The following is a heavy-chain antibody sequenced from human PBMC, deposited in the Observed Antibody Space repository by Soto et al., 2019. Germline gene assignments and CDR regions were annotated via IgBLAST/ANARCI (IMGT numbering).Heavy chain of an antibody. CDR2: IIPDFGTG. Sequence: QVLLVQSGAEVREPGSSVNVSCKASGGTFNSYAISWVRQAPGQGLEWMGGIIPDFGTGNSAQKFRGRVSITADVSTTTVYMGLSGLTLEDTAVYYCARERGGYNRGDFEFWGQGTQVTVSS. V-gene: IGHV1-69*01. CDR1: GGTFNSYA. CDR3: ARERGGYNRGDFEF. J-gene: IGHJ4*02. D-gene: IGHD1-26*01.